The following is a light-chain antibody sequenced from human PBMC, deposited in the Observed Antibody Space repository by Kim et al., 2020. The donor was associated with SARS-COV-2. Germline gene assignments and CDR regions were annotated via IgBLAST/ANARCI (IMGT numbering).Light chain of an antibody. CDR2: GRN. J-gene: IGLJ3*02. V-gene: IGLV3-19*01. CDR1: SLRSYY. Sequence: SSELTQDPVVSVALGQTVRITCQGDSLRSYYVTGYQQKPRQAPVLVIYGRNNRPSGLPDRFSGSASGNTASLTISGTQPEDEADFYCQSRDSGGRVMFGGGTKVTVL. CDR3: QSRDSGGRVM.